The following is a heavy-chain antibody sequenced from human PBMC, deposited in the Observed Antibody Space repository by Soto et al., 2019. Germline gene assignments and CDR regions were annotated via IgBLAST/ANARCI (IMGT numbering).Heavy chain of an antibody. V-gene: IGHV3-23*01. Sequence: EVQLLEPGGGLVQPGGSLRLSCGAFGFTFSNYAMSWVRQAPGKGLEWVPGRRGSAGTTYHADSVKGRLSISRHNSKNTLNLQMNSLRAEDTAVYYCAKDGDIAVNGTLDYWGQGTMVTVST. CDR3: AKDGDIAVNGTLDY. CDR2: RRGSAGTT. D-gene: IGHD6-19*01. CDR1: GFTFSNYA. J-gene: IGHJ4*02.